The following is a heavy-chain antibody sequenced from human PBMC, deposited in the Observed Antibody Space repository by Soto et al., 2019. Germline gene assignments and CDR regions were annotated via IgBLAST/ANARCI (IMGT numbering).Heavy chain of an antibody. CDR3: ARDGIVVLVAATHDAFDI. V-gene: IGHV1-18*01. Sequence: ASVKVSCKASGYTFTSYGISWVRQAPGQGLEWMGWISAYNGNTNYAQKLQGRVTMTTDTSTSTAYMELRSLRSDDTAVYYCARDGIVVLVAATHDAFDIWGQRTMVTVSS. CDR2: ISAYNGNT. J-gene: IGHJ3*02. D-gene: IGHD2-15*01. CDR1: GYTFTSYG.